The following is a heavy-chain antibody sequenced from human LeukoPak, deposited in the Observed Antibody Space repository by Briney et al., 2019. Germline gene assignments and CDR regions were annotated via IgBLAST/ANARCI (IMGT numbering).Heavy chain of an antibody. CDR1: GYTLTELS. Sequence: ASVKVSCKVSGYTLTELSMHWVRQAPGKGREWVGGFDPEDGETICAQKFQGRVTMTEDTSTDTAYMELSSLRSEDTAVYYCATRGYYYDSSFDPWGQGTLVTVSS. CDR2: FDPEDGET. V-gene: IGHV1-24*01. CDR3: ATRGYYYDSSFDP. J-gene: IGHJ5*02. D-gene: IGHD3-22*01.